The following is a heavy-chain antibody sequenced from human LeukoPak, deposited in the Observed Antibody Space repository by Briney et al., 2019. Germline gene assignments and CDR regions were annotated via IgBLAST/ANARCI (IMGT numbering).Heavy chain of an antibody. CDR2: IRYDGNSK. V-gene: IGHV3-30*02. Sequence: GGSPRLSCAASGFTFSSFAMHWVRQAPGKGLEWVAFIRYDGNSKYYADSVKGRFTVSRDNSKNTLYLQMNSLRDEDTALYYCAKDPSGTYCGDYWGQGTLVTVSS. CDR1: GFTFSSFA. J-gene: IGHJ4*02. D-gene: IGHD1-26*01. CDR3: AKDPSGTYCGDY.